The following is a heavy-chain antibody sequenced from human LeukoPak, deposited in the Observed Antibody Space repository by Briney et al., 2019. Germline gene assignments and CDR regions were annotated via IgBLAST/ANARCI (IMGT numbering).Heavy chain of an antibody. D-gene: IGHD4-17*01. V-gene: IGHV4-59*01. Sequence: SETLSLTCSVSGDSISSYYWSWIRQPPGKGLEWIGYIHYSGSTKYNPSLKSRVTISADTSKKQFSLKLGSVTAADTAVYYCARSGIYGDYGIYFDYWGQGTLVTVSS. CDR1: GDSISSYY. CDR3: ARSGIYGDYGIYFDY. CDR2: IHYSGST. J-gene: IGHJ4*02.